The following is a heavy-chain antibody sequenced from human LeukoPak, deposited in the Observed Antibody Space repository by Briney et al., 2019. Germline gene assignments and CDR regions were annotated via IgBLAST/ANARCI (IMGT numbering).Heavy chain of an antibody. CDR3: AREGSSWYGAAYYLDY. CDR1: GFTFSSYA. J-gene: IGHJ4*02. CDR2: ISYDGSNK. V-gene: IGHV3-30-3*01. Sequence: GGSLRLSCAASGFTFSSYAMHWVRQAPGKGLEWVAVISYDGSNKYYADSVKGRFTISRDNSKNTLYLQMNSLRAEDTAVYYCAREGSSWYGAAYYLDYWGQGTLVTVSS. D-gene: IGHD6-13*01.